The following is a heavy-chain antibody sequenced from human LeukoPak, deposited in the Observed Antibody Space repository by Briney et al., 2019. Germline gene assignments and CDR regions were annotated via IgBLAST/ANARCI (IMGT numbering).Heavy chain of an antibody. V-gene: IGHV1-2*02. D-gene: IGHD2-15*01. CDR2: INPNSGGT. CDR1: VYTFTGYY. CDR3: ARDRAVVVVAAILSY. J-gene: IGHJ4*02. Sequence: GASVKVSCKASVYTFTGYYMHWVRQAPAQGLDWMGWINPNSGGTNYAQKFQGRVTMTRDTSISTAYMELSRLRSDDTAVYYCARDRAVVVVAAILSYWGQGTLVTVSS.